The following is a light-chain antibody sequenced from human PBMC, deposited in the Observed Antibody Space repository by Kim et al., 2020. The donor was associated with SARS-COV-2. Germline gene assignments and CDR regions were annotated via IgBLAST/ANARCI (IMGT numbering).Light chain of an antibody. CDR2: GAS. Sequence: SVSPGESATLSCRASQSVSSNLAWYQQRPGQAPRLLIYGASARATGVPARFSGSGSGADFTLTISSLQSEDFAVYYCQHFNNWPYTFGQGTKLEI. CDR1: QSVSSN. CDR3: QHFNNWPYT. J-gene: IGKJ2*01. V-gene: IGKV3-15*01.